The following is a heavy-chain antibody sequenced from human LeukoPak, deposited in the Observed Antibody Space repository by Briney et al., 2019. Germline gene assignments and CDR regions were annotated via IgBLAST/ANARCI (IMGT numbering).Heavy chain of an antibody. CDR2: INPNSGGT. Sequence: ASVKVSCKASGYTFTGCYMHWVRQAPGQGLEWMGWINPNSGGTNYAQKLQGRVTMTTDTSTSTAYMGLRSLRSDDTAVYYCARGKYCSSTSCFDYYYGMDVWGQGTTVTVSS. CDR3: ARGKYCSSTSCFDYYYGMDV. D-gene: IGHD2-2*01. J-gene: IGHJ6*02. V-gene: IGHV1-2*02. CDR1: GYTFTGCY.